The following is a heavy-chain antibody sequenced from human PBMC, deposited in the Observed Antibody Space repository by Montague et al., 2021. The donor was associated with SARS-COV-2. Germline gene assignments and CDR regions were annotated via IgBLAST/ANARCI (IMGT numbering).Heavy chain of an antibody. D-gene: IGHD2-2*01. J-gene: IGHJ5*02. CDR2: IYYSGST. Sequence: SETLSLTCTVSGGSISSSSYYWGWIRQPPGKGLGWIGSIYYSGSTYYNPSLKSRVTISVDTSKNQFSLKPSSVTAADTAVYYCARQGDQLLLEYWFDPWGQGTRGTGSS. CDR3: ARQGDQLLLEYWFDP. V-gene: IGHV4-39*01. CDR1: GGSISSSSYY.